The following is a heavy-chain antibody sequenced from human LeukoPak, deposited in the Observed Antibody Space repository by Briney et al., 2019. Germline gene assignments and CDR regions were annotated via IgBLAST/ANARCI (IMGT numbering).Heavy chain of an antibody. CDR1: GFTFSSYE. D-gene: IGHD3-9*01. CDR2: ISSSGSTI. Sequence: GGSLRLSCAASGFTFSSYEMNWVRQAPGKGLEWVSYISSSGSTIYYAASVKGRFTISRDNAKNSLYLQMNSLRAEDTAVYYCARDHPLLRAFDYWGQGTLVTVSS. CDR3: ARDHPLLRAFDY. V-gene: IGHV3-48*03. J-gene: IGHJ4*02.